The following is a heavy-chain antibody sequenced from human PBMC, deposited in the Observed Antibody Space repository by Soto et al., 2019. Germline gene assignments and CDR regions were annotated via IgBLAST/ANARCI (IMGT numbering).Heavy chain of an antibody. D-gene: IGHD3-10*01. V-gene: IGHV4-30-2*01. Sequence: QLQLQESGSGLVKPSQTLSLTCAVSGGSISSGGYSWSWIRQPPGKGLEWIGYIYHSGSTYYNPSLTSRVTISVDRSKNQFSLKLSSVTAADTAVYYCARAMGWFGELLGGYYFDYWGQGTLVTVSS. CDR1: GGSISSGGYS. CDR2: IYHSGST. CDR3: ARAMGWFGELLGGYYFDY. J-gene: IGHJ4*02.